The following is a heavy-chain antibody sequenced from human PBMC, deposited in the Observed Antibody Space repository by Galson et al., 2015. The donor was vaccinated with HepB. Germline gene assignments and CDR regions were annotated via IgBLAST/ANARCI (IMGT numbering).Heavy chain of an antibody. CDR3: ARDPGVGATQRGFDY. J-gene: IGHJ4*02. CDR1: GFTFSSYW. V-gene: IGHV3-74*01. CDR2: IYSDGSIT. Sequence: SLRLSCAASGFTFSSYWMHWVRQAPGKGLVWVSRIYSDGSITNYADSVKSRFTISRDNAKNTLYLQMNSLRAEDTAVYYCARDPGVGATQRGFDYWGQGTLVTVSS. D-gene: IGHD1-26*01.